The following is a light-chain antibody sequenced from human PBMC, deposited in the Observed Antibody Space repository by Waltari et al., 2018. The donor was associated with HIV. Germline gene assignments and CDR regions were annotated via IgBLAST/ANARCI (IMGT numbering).Light chain of an antibody. CDR1: QSINDY. CDR3: LYRSNWPPLT. CDR2: DAS. V-gene: IGKV3-11*01. Sequence: EIVLTQSPDTLSLFPGERATLSCRASQSINDYLSWYQQKPGQAPRLLIYDASHRAADIPARFSGSWSGTDFTLTISSLEPEDFASYYCLYRSNWPPLTFGGGTKVDIK. J-gene: IGKJ4*01.